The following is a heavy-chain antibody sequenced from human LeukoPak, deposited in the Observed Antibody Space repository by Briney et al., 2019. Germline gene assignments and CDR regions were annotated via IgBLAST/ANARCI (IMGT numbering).Heavy chain of an antibody. J-gene: IGHJ5*02. CDR1: GGSTSNSNYF. Sequence: SETLSLTCTVSGGSTSNSNYFWSWIRQPAGMGLEWIGHICASGSTDYNPSLKSRVTMSLDTSKNRFTLHLSSVTAADTALYYWASYYIGWLDPWGQGTLVTVSS. V-gene: IGHV4-61*09. CDR3: ASYYIGWLDP. D-gene: IGHD3-10*01. CDR2: ICASGST.